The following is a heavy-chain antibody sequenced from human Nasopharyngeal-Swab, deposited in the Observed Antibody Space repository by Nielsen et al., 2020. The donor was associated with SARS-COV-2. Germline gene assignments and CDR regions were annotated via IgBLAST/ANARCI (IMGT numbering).Heavy chain of an antibody. J-gene: IGHJ4*02. D-gene: IGHD5-18*01. CDR2: ISTSSSTI. CDR1: GFTFSSYS. V-gene: IGHV3-48*02. CDR3: ARDPGYSYPYYFDY. Sequence: GESLKISCAASGFTFSSYSMNWVRQAPGRGLEWVSYISTSSSTIYYADSVKGRFTISRDKAKNSLYLQMNSLRDEDTAVYYCARDPGYSYPYYFDYWGQGTLVTVSS.